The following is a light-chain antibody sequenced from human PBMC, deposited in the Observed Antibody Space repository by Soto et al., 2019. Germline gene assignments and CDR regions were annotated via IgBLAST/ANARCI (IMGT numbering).Light chain of an antibody. J-gene: IGKJ1*01. CDR3: QQTYNPPRT. CDR1: ETIASY. Sequence: DIQMTQSPSSLSASVGDRVTITCRASETIASYLNWYQQRPGKAPKLLIYAASSLQSGVPSRFGVSGSGTDFTRTITSLQPEDFATYYCQQTYNPPRTFGQGTRL. V-gene: IGKV1-39*01. CDR2: AAS.